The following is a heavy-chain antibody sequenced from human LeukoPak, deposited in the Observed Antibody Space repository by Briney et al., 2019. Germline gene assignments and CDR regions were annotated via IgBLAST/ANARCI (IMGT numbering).Heavy chain of an antibody. CDR2: VTSRGLGT. V-gene: IGHV3-23*01. Sequence: GGSLRLSCTDSGFTFSSYALAWVRQAPGKGLEWVAAVTSRGLGTHYADSVKGRFTISRDNSKNTIYLQMNSLRAEDTAIYYCGSDPNGDYVGALGYWGRGTLVTVSS. CDR1: GFTFSSYA. J-gene: IGHJ4*01. D-gene: IGHD4-17*01. CDR3: GSDPNGDYVGALGY.